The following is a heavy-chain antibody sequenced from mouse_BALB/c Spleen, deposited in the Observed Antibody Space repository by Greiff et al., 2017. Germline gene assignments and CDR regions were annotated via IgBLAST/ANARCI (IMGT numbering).Heavy chain of an antibody. CDR2: IRSKSNNYAT. Sequence: EVKLMESGGGLVQPKGSLKLSCAASGFTFNTYAMNWVRQAPGKGLEWVARIRSKSNNYATYYADSVKDRFTISRDDSQSMLYLQMNNLKTEDTAMYYCVRQNSPELGFDYWGQGTTLTVSS. CDR1: GFTFNTYA. CDR3: VRQNSPELGFDY. J-gene: IGHJ2*01. V-gene: IGHV10-1*02. D-gene: IGHD4-1*01.